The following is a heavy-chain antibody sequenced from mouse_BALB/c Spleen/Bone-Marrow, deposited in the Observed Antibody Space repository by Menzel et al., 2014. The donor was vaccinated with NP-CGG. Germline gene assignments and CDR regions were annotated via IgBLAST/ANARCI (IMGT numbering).Heavy chain of an antibody. CDR3: ATGTRDY. Sequence: EVQRVESGGGLVQPGGSRKLSCAASGFTFSSFGMHWVRQAPEKGLEWVAYISSGSSTIYYADTVKGRFTISRDNPKNTLFLQMTSLRSEDTAMYYCATGTRDYWGQGITLTVSS. CDR2: ISSGSSTI. D-gene: IGHD4-1*01. CDR1: GFTFSSFG. V-gene: IGHV5-17*02. J-gene: IGHJ2*01.